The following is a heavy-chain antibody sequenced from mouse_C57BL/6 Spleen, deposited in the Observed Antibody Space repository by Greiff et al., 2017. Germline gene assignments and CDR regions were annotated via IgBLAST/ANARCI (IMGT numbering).Heavy chain of an antibody. D-gene: IGHD3-3*01. CDR2: IYPGSGST. J-gene: IGHJ4*01. CDR1: GYTFTSYW. Sequence: QVQLQQPGAELVKPGASVKMSCKASGYTFTSYWITWVKQRPGQGLEWIGDIYPGSGSTYYNENFKSKATLTVDKSSSTAYMQLSSLTSEDSAVYCCAQGLIGAMAYWGQGTSVTVSS. V-gene: IGHV1-55*01. CDR3: AQGLIGAMAY.